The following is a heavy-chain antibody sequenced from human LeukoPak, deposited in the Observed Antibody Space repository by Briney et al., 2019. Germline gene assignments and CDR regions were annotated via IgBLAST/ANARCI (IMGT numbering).Heavy chain of an antibody. J-gene: IGHJ5*02. Sequence: SETLSLTCSVSGGSISSGDYYWSWIRQPPGKGLEWIAYMYYSGSTCYNPSLKSRVTMSADTSKNQLSLKLSSVTAADTAVYYCARPYYYDSRIDPWGQGILVTVSS. CDR3: ARPYYYDSRIDP. CDR2: MYYSGST. V-gene: IGHV4-30-4*01. D-gene: IGHD3-22*01. CDR1: GGSISSGDYY.